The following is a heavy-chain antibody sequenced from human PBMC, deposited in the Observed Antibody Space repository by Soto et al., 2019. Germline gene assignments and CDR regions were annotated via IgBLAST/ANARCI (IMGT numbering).Heavy chain of an antibody. Sequence: GASVKVSCKASGYTFTSYGISWVRQAPGQGLEWMGWISAYNGNTNYAQKLQGRVTMTTDTSTSTAYMELRSLRSDDTAVYYCARERKGVYSAKGSGPGDYWGQGTLVTVSS. CDR2: ISAYNGNT. CDR1: GYTFTSYG. CDR3: ARERKGVYSAKGSGPGDY. D-gene: IGHD1-26*01. J-gene: IGHJ4*02. V-gene: IGHV1-18*01.